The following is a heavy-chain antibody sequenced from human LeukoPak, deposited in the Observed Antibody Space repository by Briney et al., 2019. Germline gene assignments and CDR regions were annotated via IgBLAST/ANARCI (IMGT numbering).Heavy chain of an antibody. CDR2: IYHSGST. Sequence: SSETLSLTCAVSGYSISSGYYWGWIRQPPGKGLEWIGSIYHSGSTYYNPSLKSRVTISVDTSKNQFSLKLSSVTAADTAVYYCARFDSSSSGVDYWGQGTLVTVSS. CDR3: ARFDSSSSGVDY. J-gene: IGHJ4*02. V-gene: IGHV4-38-2*01. CDR1: GYSISSGYY. D-gene: IGHD6-6*01.